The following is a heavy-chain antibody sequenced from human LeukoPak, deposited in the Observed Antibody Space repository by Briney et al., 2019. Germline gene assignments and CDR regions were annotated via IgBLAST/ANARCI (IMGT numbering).Heavy chain of an antibody. CDR3: ARDAQQWLVLMSFDY. V-gene: IGHV3-7*01. CDR2: IKKDGSAK. Sequence: PGGSLRLSCAASGFSLSDYWMTWVRQAPGKGLEWVANIKKDGSAKNYVDSVQGRFIISRDNARNLVFLQMNSLRVEDTAVYYCARDAQQWLVLMSFDYWGQGTLVTVSS. J-gene: IGHJ4*02. CDR1: GFSLSDYW. D-gene: IGHD6-19*01.